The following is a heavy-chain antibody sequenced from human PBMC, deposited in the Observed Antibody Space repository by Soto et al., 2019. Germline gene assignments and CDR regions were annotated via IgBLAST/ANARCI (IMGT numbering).Heavy chain of an antibody. V-gene: IGHV1-8*01. D-gene: IGHD3-10*01. CDR2: MNPNSGDT. J-gene: IGHJ4*02. CDR3: ARGELLWFGELPR. Sequence: QVQLVQSGAEVKKPEASVNVSCKASGYTFTSYETNWVRQATGQGLEGMGWMNPNSGDTGYAQKLQGRVTMTRNTSISTAYMELSTLRSEDKAVYYCARGELLWFGELPRWGQGTLVTVSS. CDR1: GYTFTSYE.